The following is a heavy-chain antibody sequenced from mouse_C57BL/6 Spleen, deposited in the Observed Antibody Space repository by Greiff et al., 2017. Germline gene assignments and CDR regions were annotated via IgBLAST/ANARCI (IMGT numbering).Heavy chain of an antibody. CDR1: GYTFTDYE. Sequence: SGAELVRPGASVTLSCKASGYTFTDYEMHWVKQTPVHGLEWIGAIDPETGGTAYNQKFKGKAILTADKSSSTAYMELRSLTSEDSAVYYCTINWAYWGQGTTLTVSS. CDR3: TINWAY. D-gene: IGHD4-1*01. V-gene: IGHV1-15*01. CDR2: IDPETGGT. J-gene: IGHJ2*01.